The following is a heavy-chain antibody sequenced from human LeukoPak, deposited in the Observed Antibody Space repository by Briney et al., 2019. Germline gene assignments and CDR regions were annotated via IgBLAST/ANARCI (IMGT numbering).Heavy chain of an antibody. V-gene: IGHV3-30*03. CDR2: ISYDESDK. Sequence: PGGSLRLSCAASGFTFRNYGMHWVRQAPGKGLEWVAVISYDESDKYYADSVKGRFTISRDNSKNTLYLQMNSLRAEDTAVYYCARGNGYSYGYFDYWGQGTLATVSS. J-gene: IGHJ4*02. D-gene: IGHD5-18*01. CDR3: ARGNGYSYGYFDY. CDR1: GFTFRNYG.